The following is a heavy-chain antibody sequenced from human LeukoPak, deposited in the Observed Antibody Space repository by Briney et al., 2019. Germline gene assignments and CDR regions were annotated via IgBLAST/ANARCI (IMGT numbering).Heavy chain of an antibody. CDR1: GFTFSSSA. J-gene: IGHJ4*02. CDR3: AKANGDSRGYFDY. Sequence: GGSLRLSCAASGFTFSSSAMGWVRQAPGKGLEWVSGIIGSGGSTYYADSVKGRFTISRDNSKNTPYLQTNSLRAENTAVYYCAKANGDSRGYFDYWGQGILVTVSS. V-gene: IGHV3-23*01. CDR2: IIGSGGST. D-gene: IGHD4-17*01.